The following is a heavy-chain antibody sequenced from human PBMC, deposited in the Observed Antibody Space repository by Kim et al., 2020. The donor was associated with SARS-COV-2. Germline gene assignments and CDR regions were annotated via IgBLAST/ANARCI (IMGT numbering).Heavy chain of an antibody. Sequence: GGSLRLSCAASGFTFSSYAMSWVRQAPGKGLEWVSAISGSGGSTYYADSVKGRFTISRNNSKNTLYLQMNSLRAEDTAVYYCAKDLWQWELDAYFDYWGQGTLVTVSS. CDR1: GFTFSSYA. J-gene: IGHJ4*02. V-gene: IGHV3-23*01. CDR3: AKDLWQWELDAYFDY. D-gene: IGHD1-26*01. CDR2: ISGSGGST.